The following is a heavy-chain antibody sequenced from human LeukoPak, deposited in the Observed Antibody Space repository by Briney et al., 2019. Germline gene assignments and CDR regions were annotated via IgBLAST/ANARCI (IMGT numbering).Heavy chain of an antibody. V-gene: IGHV1-3*03. Sequence: ASVKVSCKASGYTFTSYAMHWVRQAPGQRLEWMGWINAGNGNTKYSQEFQGRVTITRDTSASTAYMELSSLRSEDMAVYYCASSGAAMVTRWWVYWGQGTLVTVSS. CDR2: INAGNGNT. CDR3: ASSGAAMVTRWWVY. J-gene: IGHJ4*02. D-gene: IGHD5-18*01. CDR1: GYTFTSYA.